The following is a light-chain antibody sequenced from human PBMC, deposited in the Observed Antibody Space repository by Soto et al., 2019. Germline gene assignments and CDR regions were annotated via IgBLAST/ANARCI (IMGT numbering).Light chain of an antibody. V-gene: IGKV3-15*01. CDR1: QSVLSN. J-gene: IGKJ1*01. CDR2: GAS. Sequence: EIEMTQSPSTLSASPGERATLSCRASQSVLSNLAWYQQKPGQAPRLLIYGASTRDSGVPARFSGSGSGTEFTLTISSLEPEDSATYYCQQYNSYPTFGQGTKVDIK. CDR3: QQYNSYPT.